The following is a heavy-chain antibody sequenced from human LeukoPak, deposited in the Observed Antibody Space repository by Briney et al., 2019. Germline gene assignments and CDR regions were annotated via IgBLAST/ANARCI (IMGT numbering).Heavy chain of an antibody. J-gene: IGHJ5*02. V-gene: IGHV4-34*01. Sequence: PSETLSLTCAVYGGSFSGYYWSWIRQPPGKGLEWIGEINHSGSTNYNPSLKSRVTISVDTSKNQFSLKLSSVTAADTAVYYCARTLPGSEMATIRVHWFDPWGQGTLVTVSS. CDR1: GGSFSGYY. CDR2: INHSGST. CDR3: ARTLPGSEMATIRVHWFDP. D-gene: IGHD5-24*01.